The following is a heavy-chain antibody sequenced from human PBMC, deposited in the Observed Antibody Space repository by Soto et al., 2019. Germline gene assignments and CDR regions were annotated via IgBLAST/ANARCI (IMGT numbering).Heavy chain of an antibody. CDR3: ANYCRSASCFSGVLEH. V-gene: IGHV3-30*18. Sequence: QVQLVESGGGVVQPGRSLRLSCAASGFTFSSYGMHWVRQAPGKGLEWVAVISDDGSNKYYADSVKGRFTISRDNSKNTLYLQMNSLRAEDTAVYYCANYCRSASCFSGVLEHWGQGTLVTVSS. J-gene: IGHJ4*02. CDR2: ISDDGSNK. D-gene: IGHD2-2*01. CDR1: GFTFSSYG.